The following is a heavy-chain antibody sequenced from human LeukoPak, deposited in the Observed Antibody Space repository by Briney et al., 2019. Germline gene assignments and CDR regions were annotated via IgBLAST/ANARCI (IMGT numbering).Heavy chain of an antibody. CDR2: MYTSGST. CDR1: GGSISSYY. CDR3: AREGGPGGDYGSIDS. J-gene: IGHJ4*02. V-gene: IGHV4-4*07. D-gene: IGHD4-17*01. Sequence: PSETLSLSCSVSGGSISSYYWSWIRQPAGKQPEWIGRMYTSGSTYYNPSLKSRVTMSADTSKNQFSLKLTSVTAADTSVYYCAREGGPGGDYGSIDSWGQGTLVTVSS.